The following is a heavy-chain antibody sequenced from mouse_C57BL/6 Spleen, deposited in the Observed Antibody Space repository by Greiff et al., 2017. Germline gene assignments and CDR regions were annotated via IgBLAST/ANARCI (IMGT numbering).Heavy chain of an antibody. D-gene: IGHD1-1*01. Sequence: EVQLQESGPELVKPGASVKISCKASGYSFTGYYMNWVKQSPEKSLEWIGEINPSTGGTTYNQKFKAKATLTVDKSSSTAYMQLKSLTSEDSAVYYCARIRVTTVVAKYYFDYWGQGTSVTVSS. CDR2: INPSTGGT. CDR1: GYSFTGYY. CDR3: ARIRVTTVVAKYYFDY. V-gene: IGHV1-42*01. J-gene: IGHJ4*01.